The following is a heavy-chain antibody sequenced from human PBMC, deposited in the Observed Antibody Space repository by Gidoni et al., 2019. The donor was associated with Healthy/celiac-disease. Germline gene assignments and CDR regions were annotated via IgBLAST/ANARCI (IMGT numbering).Heavy chain of an antibody. CDR1: GGSVSSGSYY. CDR2: IYYSEST. D-gene: IGHD1-1*01. V-gene: IGHV4-61*01. CDR3: ARDGTLKDAFDI. J-gene: IGHJ3*02. Sequence: QVQLQESGPGLVKPSETLSLTCTVSGGSVSSGSYYWSWIRQPPGKGLEWIGYIYYSESTNYNPSLKSRVAISLDTSKNQFSLSLSSVTAADTAVYYCARDGTLKDAFDIWGQGTMVTVSS.